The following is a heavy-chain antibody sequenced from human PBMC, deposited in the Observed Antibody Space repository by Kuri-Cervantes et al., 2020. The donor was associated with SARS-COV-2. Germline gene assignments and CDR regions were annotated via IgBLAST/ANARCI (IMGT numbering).Heavy chain of an antibody. CDR2: IYYSGST. J-gene: IGHJ6*03. CDR1: GGSISSYY. CDR3: ARGRGCSSSSCNYYYYMDV. Sequence: GSLRLSCTVSGGSISSYYWSWIRQPPGKGLEWIGYIYYSGSTNYNPSLKSRVTISVDTSKNQFSLKLSSVTAADTAVYYCARGRGCSSSSCNYYYYMDVWGKGTTVTVSS. V-gene: IGHV4-59*12. D-gene: IGHD2-2*01.